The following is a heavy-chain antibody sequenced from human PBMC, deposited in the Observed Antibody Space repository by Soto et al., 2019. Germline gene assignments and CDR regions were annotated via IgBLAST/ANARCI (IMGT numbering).Heavy chain of an antibody. CDR3: ARGPYYDILTGYYRSYYYYYYMDV. Sequence: ASVKVSCKASGYTFTSYDINWVRQATGQGLEWMGWMNPNSGNTGYAQKFQGRVTMTRNTSISTAYMELSSLRSEDTAVYYCARGPYYDILTGYYRSYYYYYYMDVWGKGTTVTVSS. D-gene: IGHD3-9*01. V-gene: IGHV1-8*01. J-gene: IGHJ6*03. CDR2: MNPNSGNT. CDR1: GYTFTSYD.